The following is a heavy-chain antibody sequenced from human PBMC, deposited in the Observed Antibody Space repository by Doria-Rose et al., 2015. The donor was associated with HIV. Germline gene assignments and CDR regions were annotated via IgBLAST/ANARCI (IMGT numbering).Heavy chain of an antibody. CDR3: ARESGSSWYL. Sequence: WQGLEWISYIISSGRTIFYAYSLKCRFTISRDNATNSLYLQMNSLRAEDTAVYYCARESGSSWYLWGQGTLVTVSS. CDR2: IISSGRTI. J-gene: IGHJ5*02. D-gene: IGHD6-13*01. V-gene: IGHV3-48*03.